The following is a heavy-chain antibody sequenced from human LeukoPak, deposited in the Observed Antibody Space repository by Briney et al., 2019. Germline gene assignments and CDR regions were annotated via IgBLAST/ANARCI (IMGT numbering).Heavy chain of an antibody. Sequence: GGSLRLSCAASGFTFSSYSMNWVRQAPGKGLEWVSSISSSSSYIYYADSVKGRFTISRDNAKNSLYLQMNSLRAEDTAVYYCARGYFDWPEYYFDYWGQGTLVTVSS. CDR1: GFTFSSYS. CDR2: ISSSSSYI. J-gene: IGHJ4*02. CDR3: ARGYFDWPEYYFDY. V-gene: IGHV3-21*01. D-gene: IGHD3-9*01.